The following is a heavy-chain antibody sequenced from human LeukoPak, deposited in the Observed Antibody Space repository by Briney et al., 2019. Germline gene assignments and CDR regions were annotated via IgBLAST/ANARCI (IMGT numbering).Heavy chain of an antibody. V-gene: IGHV4-59*08. CDR2: VYYSGST. CDR3: ARHGGGTYLQY. D-gene: IGHD1-26*01. CDR1: GGSFSGYY. J-gene: IGHJ4*02. Sequence: KSSETLSLTCAVYGGSFSGYYWSWIRQPPGRGLEWIGYVYYSGSTNYNSSLKSRVTISVDTSKNQFSLNLRSVTAADTAVYYCARHGGGTYLQYWGQGALVIVSA.